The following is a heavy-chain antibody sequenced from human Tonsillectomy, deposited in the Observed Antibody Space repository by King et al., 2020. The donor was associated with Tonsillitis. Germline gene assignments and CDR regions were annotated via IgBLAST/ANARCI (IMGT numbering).Heavy chain of an antibody. V-gene: IGHV3-30*04. D-gene: IGHD3-10*01. Sequence: VQLVESGGGVVQPGRSLRLSCAASGFTFSRYAMHWVRQAPGKGLEWVAVISYDGSNKYYADSVKGRFTISRDNSKNTLYLQMNSLRAEDTDVDYCARVGPFVAISMVRGGMDVWGQGTTVTVSS. CDR1: GFTFSRYA. CDR2: ISYDGSNK. CDR3: ARVGPFVAISMVRGGMDV. J-gene: IGHJ6*02.